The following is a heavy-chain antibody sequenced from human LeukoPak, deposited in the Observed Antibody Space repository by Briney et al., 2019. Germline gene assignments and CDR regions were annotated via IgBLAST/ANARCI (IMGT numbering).Heavy chain of an antibody. CDR2: FSYSGSTY. CDR1: GGSISTYY. V-gene: IGHV4-59*12. CDR3: AKDSEGRWLQSGH. D-gene: IGHD5-24*01. Sequence: SETLSLTCTVSGGSISTYYWSWIRQPPGKGLEWIGAFSYSGSTYYYSPSLKSRVTISVDTSKNQFSLKLNSVTAADTAVYYCAKDSEGRWLQSGHWGQGTLVTVSS. J-gene: IGHJ4*02.